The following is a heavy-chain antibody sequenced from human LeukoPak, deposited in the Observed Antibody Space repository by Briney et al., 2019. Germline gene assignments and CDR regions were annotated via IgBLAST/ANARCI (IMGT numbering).Heavy chain of an antibody. V-gene: IGHV1-2*02. CDR2: INPNSGGT. CDR3: ATVRHPYGSSSPLDY. J-gene: IGHJ4*02. CDR1: GYTFTGYY. D-gene: IGHD6-6*01. Sequence: ASVKVSCKASGYTFTGYYMHWVRQAPGQGLEWMGWINPNSGGTNYAQKFQGRVTMTRDTSISTAYMELSRLRSDDTAVYYCATVRHPYGSSSPLDYWGQGTLVTVSS.